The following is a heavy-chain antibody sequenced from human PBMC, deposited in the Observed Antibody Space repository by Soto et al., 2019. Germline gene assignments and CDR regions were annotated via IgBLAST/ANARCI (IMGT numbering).Heavy chain of an antibody. CDR3: AKNYYSSSGYYYDPTNFQH. Sequence: EVQLVETGGGLIQPGGSLRLSCAASGFTVSSTYMSWVRQAPGKGLEWVSIIYSGGSTYYADSVKGRFTISRDNSKNTLYLQMNSLRAEDTAVYYCAKNYYSSSGYYYDPTNFQHWGQGTLVTVSS. CDR2: IYSGGST. CDR1: GFTVSSTY. J-gene: IGHJ1*01. D-gene: IGHD3-22*01. V-gene: IGHV3-53*02.